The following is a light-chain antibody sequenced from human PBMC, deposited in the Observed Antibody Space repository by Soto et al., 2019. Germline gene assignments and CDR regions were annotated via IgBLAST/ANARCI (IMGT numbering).Light chain of an antibody. CDR2: STS. CDR3: LLYYGGARV. CDR1: TGAVTSAYF. J-gene: IGLJ2*01. Sequence: QAVVTQEPSLTVSPGGTVTLICASSTGAVTSAYFPNWFQQKPGQTPRPLIYSTSNKHSWTPARFSGSLLGGKAALTLSGVQPEDEAEYYCLLYYGGARVFGGGTKLTVL. V-gene: IGLV7-43*01.